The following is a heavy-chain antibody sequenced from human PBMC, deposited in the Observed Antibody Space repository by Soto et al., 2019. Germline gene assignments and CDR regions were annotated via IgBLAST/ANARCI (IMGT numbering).Heavy chain of an antibody. CDR2: ISYSGST. D-gene: IGHD3-10*01. CDR1: GGYISCGGYY. Sequence: SETLSLTCTVAGGYISCGGYYWSWISQHPGTGLEWIGHISYSGSTYYNTPLKSRVTISVDTSRNQFSLIVNTVTAADTAVYYCAIVYMVRGTIIRYFDYWGQGTLVTVSS. J-gene: IGHJ4*02. CDR3: AIVYMVRGTIIRYFDY. V-gene: IGHV4-31*03.